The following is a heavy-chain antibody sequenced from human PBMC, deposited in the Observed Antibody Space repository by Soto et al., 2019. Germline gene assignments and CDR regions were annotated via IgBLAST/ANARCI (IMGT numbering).Heavy chain of an antibody. CDR3: ARVVSGGYSDY. Sequence: ASVKVSCKASGYTFTSNDINWVRQATGQGLEWMGWMNPKSGNTGYAQKFQGRVTMTRKTSISTAYMELSSLRSEDTAVYYCARVVSGGYSDYWGQGTLVTVSS. V-gene: IGHV1-8*01. CDR1: GYTFTSND. CDR2: MNPKSGNT. J-gene: IGHJ4*02. D-gene: IGHD2-15*01.